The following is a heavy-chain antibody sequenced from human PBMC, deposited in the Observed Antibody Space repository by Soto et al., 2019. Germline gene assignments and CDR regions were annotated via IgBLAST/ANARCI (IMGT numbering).Heavy chain of an antibody. Sequence: GGSLRLSCAASGFTFSSYGMHWVRQAPGKGLEWVAVISYDGSNKYYADSVKGRFTISRDNSKNTLYLQMNSLRAEDKAVYYCAKDTYYYDSSGYFDYWGQGTLVTVSS. J-gene: IGHJ4*02. V-gene: IGHV3-30*18. CDR3: AKDTYYYDSSGYFDY. CDR1: GFTFSSYG. CDR2: ISYDGSNK. D-gene: IGHD3-22*01.